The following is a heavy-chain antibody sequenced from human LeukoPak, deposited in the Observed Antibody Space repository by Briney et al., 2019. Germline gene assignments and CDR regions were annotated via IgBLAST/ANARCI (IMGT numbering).Heavy chain of an antibody. V-gene: IGHV1-24*01. D-gene: IGHD3-10*01. Sequence: KVSCKVSGYTLIELSMHWVRQAPGKALEWMGGVGHEDGKTIYAQKFQGRVTMTEDTSTDTAYMELSRLRSEDAAEYYCATRGRGFDWFDPWGQGTLVTVSS. CDR1: GYTLIELS. J-gene: IGHJ5*02. CDR2: VGHEDGKT. CDR3: ATRGRGFDWFDP.